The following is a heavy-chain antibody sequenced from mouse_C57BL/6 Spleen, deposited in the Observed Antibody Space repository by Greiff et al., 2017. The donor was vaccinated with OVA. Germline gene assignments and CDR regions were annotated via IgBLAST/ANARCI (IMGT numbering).Heavy chain of an antibody. CDR1: GYTFTNYW. Sequence: QVQLKQPGAELVRPGSSVTLSCKASGYTFTNYWMDWVKQRPGQGLEWIGNIYPSASDTPYNQKFKDKATLTVDKSSSTAYMQLSSLTSEDSAVYYCAATVVDNYYYAMGYWGKGTSVTVSS. CDR2: IYPSASDT. D-gene: IGHD1-1*01. J-gene: IGHJ4*01. V-gene: IGHV1-61*01. CDR3: AATVVDNYYYAMGY.